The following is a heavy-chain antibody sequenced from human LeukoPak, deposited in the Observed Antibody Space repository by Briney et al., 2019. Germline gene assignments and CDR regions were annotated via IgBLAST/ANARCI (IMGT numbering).Heavy chain of an antibody. Sequence: PGGSLRLSCAASGFTFSSYAMNWVRQAPGKGLEWVSAISGGADSAYYADSVKGRFTISRDNSKNTLYLQMNSLRVEDTAVYYCAKGSSWHRLDLWGQGTMVNVSS. CDR3: AKGSSWHRLDL. J-gene: IGHJ3*01. CDR2: ISGGADSA. D-gene: IGHD6-13*01. V-gene: IGHV3-23*01. CDR1: GFTFSSYA.